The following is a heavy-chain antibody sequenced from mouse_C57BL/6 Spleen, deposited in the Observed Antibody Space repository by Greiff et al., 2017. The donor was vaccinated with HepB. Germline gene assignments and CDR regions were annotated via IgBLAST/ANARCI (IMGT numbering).Heavy chain of an antibody. CDR3: ARWGYYDYEGDY. CDR1: GYTFTSYW. J-gene: IGHJ2*01. D-gene: IGHD2-4*01. CDR2: IYPGSGST. Sequence: QVQLQQPGAELVKPGASVKMSCKASGYTFTSYWITWVKQRPGQGLEWIGDIYPGSGSTNYNEKFKSKATLTVDTSSSTAYMQLSSLTSEDSAVYYYARWGYYDYEGDYWGQGTTLTVSS. V-gene: IGHV1-55*01.